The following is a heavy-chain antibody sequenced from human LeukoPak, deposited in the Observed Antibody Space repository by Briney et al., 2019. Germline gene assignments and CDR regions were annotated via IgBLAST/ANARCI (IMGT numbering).Heavy chain of an antibody. V-gene: IGHV4-39*07. J-gene: IGHJ6*03. CDR1: GGSISSSSYY. CDR2: IYTSGST. Sequence: PSETLSLTCTVSGGSISSSSYYWGWIRQPPGKGLEWIGRIYTSGSTNYNPSLKSRVTMSVDTSKNQFSLKLSSVTAADTAVYYCARDIYATVTRGYYYYYMDVWGKGTTVTISS. CDR3: ARDIYATVTRGYYYYYMDV. D-gene: IGHD4-17*01.